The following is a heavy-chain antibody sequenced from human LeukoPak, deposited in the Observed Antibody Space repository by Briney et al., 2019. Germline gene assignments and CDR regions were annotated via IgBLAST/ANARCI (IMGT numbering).Heavy chain of an antibody. CDR2: IYHSGSI. Sequence: SETLSLTCAVSGGSISSRNWWSWVRQPPGKGLEWIGEIYHSGSINYNPSLKSRVTISVDTSKNQLSLKLSSVTAADTAVYYCARLIAAAGTRTDYWGQGTLVTVSS. CDR3: ARLIAAAGTRTDY. V-gene: IGHV4-4*02. D-gene: IGHD6-13*01. CDR1: GGSISSRNW. J-gene: IGHJ4*02.